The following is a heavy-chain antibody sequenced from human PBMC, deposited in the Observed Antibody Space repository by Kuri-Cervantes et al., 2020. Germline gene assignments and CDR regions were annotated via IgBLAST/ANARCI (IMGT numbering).Heavy chain of an antibody. CDR3: AKAWAPMMGSWYFDL. CDR2: ISYGGSNK. J-gene: IGHJ2*01. CDR1: GFTFSSYG. V-gene: IGHV3-30*12. D-gene: IGHD3-10*01. Sequence: GESLKISCAASGFTFSSYGMHWVRQAPGKGLEWVAVISYGGSNKYYADSVKGRFTISRDNSKNTLYLQMNSLRAEDTAVYYCAKAWAPMMGSWYFDLWGRGTLVTVSS.